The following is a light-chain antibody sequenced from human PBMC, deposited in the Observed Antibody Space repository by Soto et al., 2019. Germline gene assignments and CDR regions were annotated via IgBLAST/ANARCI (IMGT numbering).Light chain of an antibody. CDR2: GAS. CDR1: QSVSSN. CDR3: QQHNNWPPWT. Sequence: EIVMTQSPATLSVSPGERATLSCRASQSVSSNLAWYQQKPGQAPRLLIYGASTRATGIPARFSGSGSGTEFTLTISSLQSEDFAVYYCQQHNNWPPWTFGQGIKVEIK. J-gene: IGKJ1*01. V-gene: IGKV3-15*01.